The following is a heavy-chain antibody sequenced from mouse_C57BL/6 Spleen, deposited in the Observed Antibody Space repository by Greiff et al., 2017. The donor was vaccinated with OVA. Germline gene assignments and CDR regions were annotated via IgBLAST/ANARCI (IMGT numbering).Heavy chain of an antibody. Sequence: QVQLQQSGAELVRPGASVTLSCKASGYTFTDYEMHWVKQTPVHGLEWIGAIDPETGGTAYNQKFKGKAILTADKSSSTAYMELRSLTSEDSAVYYCTRHFHYYGSGGYFDVWGTGTTVTVSS. CDR2: IDPETGGT. CDR3: TRHFHYYGSGGYFDV. J-gene: IGHJ1*03. D-gene: IGHD1-1*01. V-gene: IGHV1-15*01. CDR1: GYTFTDYE.